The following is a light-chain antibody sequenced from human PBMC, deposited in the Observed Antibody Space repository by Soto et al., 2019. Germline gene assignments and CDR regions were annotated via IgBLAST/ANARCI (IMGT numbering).Light chain of an antibody. CDR1: NSDVGGYNY. V-gene: IGLV2-14*01. J-gene: IGLJ2*01. CDR3: SSYTSSSTLDVV. CDR2: DVS. Sequence: QSALTQPASVSGSPGQSITISCTGTNSDVGGYNYVSWYQQHPGKAPKLMIYDVSYRPSGVSNRFSGSKSGNTASLTISGLQAEDEADYYCSSYTSSSTLDVVFGGGTKLTVL.